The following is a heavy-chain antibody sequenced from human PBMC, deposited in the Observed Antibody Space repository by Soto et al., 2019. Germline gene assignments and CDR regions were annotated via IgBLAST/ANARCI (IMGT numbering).Heavy chain of an antibody. CDR3: AKGPHPNIGWPYYFGS. D-gene: IGHD6-19*01. V-gene: IGHV3-48*02. CDR1: GFSLANFP. J-gene: IGHJ4*02. CDR2: ISPRGDNI. Sequence: PGGSLRLSCVASGFSLANFPMNWVRQTPGKGLEWISYISPRGDNIYYAESVKGRFTISRDNARNSLYLQMNSLRDEDAAIYYCAKGPHPNIGWPYYFGSWGQGVPVTVSS.